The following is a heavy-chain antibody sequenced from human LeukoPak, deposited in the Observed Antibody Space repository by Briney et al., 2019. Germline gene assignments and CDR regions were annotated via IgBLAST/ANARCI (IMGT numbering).Heavy chain of an antibody. CDR2: TSPNNGNT. CDR1: GYSLGTSS. V-gene: IGHV1-18*01. D-gene: IGHD1-1*01. Sequence: ASVDVSCTAFGYSLGTSSISWVRQAPGQRLELMAWTSPNNGNTHYAQGVQGRVTMTTDTSRSTAYMELRSLRSDDTAVYYCTRVRNSNNWWGAFDIWGQGTMVTVSS. CDR3: TRVRNSNNWWGAFDI. J-gene: IGHJ3*02.